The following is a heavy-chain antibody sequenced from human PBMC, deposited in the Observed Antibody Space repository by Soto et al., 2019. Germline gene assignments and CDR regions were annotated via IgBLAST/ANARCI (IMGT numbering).Heavy chain of an antibody. V-gene: IGHV3-30-3*02. D-gene: IGHD2-15*01. J-gene: IGHJ4*02. CDR3: AKGGGYCSIGSCRTDY. CDR1: GFSFSSHS. Sequence: QVQVMESGGGVVQPGGSLRLAYVTSGFSFSSHSMHWFRQAPGKGLEWVAVVSSDGRVTFYADSVQGRSTVSRDNSKNTVFLEMSSLRHEDTAVYYCAKGGGYCSIGSCRTDYWGQGTLVTVSS. CDR2: VSSDGRVT.